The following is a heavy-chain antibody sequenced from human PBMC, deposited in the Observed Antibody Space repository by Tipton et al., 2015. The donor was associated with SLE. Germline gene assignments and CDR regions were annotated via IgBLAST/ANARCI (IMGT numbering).Heavy chain of an antibody. D-gene: IGHD1-1*01. V-gene: IGHV4-38-2*01. Sequence: LRLSCAVSGYSISSGYYWGWIRQPPGKGLDWIGSIFYSGITYQNPSLKSRLTMSVDTSKNQFSLKLNSVTAADTAVYWCARHVLYTTVGPHWYFDLWGRGTLVTVSS. CDR2: IFYSGIT. CDR3: ARHVLYTTVGPHWYFDL. J-gene: IGHJ2*01. CDR1: GYSISSGYY.